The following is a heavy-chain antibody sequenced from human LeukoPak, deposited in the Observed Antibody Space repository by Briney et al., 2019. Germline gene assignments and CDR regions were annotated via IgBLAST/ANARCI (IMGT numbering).Heavy chain of an antibody. D-gene: IGHD6-19*01. CDR3: ARDIIAVAGIDAFDI. V-gene: IGHV4-4*07. CDR2: IYTRGST. Sequence: KPSETLSLTCTVSGGSISSYYWSWIRQPAGKGLEWIGRIYTRGSTNYNPSLKSRVTMSVDTSKNQFSLKLSSVTAADTAVYYCARDIIAVAGIDAFDIWGQGTMVTVSS. J-gene: IGHJ3*02. CDR1: GGSISSYY.